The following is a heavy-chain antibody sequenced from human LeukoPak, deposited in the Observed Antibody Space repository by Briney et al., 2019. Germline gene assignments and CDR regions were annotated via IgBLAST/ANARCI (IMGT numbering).Heavy chain of an antibody. J-gene: IGHJ4*02. CDR1: GGSISSYY. Sequence: SETLSLTCTVSGGSISSYYWSWIRQPPGKGLEWIGYFYYSGSTNYNPSLKSRVTISVDTSRNQFSLKLSSVTAADTAVYYCASGQDSSGYYGLDYWGQGTLVTVSS. CDR2: FYYSGST. V-gene: IGHV4-59*01. D-gene: IGHD3-22*01. CDR3: ASGQDSSGYYGLDY.